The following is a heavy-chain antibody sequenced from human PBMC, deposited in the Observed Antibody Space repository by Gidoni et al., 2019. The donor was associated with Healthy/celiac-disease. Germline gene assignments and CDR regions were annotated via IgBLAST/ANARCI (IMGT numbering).Heavy chain of an antibody. J-gene: IGHJ5*02. CDR1: GGSISRGGSS. CDR2: IYHSGST. D-gene: IGHD4-17*01. CDR3: ARGAMTTVTTWWFDP. V-gene: IGHV4-30-2*01. Sequence: VKPSQPLSLTCAISGGSISRGGSSWSWIRQPPGKGLEWIGYIYHSGSTYYNPSLKSRVTISVDRSKNQFSLKLSSVTAADTAVYYCARGAMTTVTTWWFDPWGQGTLVTVSS.